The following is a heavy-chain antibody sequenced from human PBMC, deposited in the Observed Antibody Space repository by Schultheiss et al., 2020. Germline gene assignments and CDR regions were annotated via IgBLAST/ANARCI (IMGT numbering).Heavy chain of an antibody. CDR1: GFTFSDYY. Sequence: GESLKISCAASGFTFSDYYMSWIRQAPGKGLEWVSYISSSSSYTNYADSVKGRFTISRDNAKNSLYLQMNSLRAEDTAVYYCARVGELRFLEWLSTWDYWGQGTLVTVSS. D-gene: IGHD3-3*01. J-gene: IGHJ4*02. CDR2: ISSSSSYT. V-gene: IGHV3-11*06. CDR3: ARVGELRFLEWLSTWDY.